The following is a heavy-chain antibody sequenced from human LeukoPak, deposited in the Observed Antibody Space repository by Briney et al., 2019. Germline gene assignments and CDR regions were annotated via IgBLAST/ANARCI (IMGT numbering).Heavy chain of an antibody. CDR2: ISSSSDSI. CDR3: ARAMRSGYDY. V-gene: IGHV3-48*02. J-gene: IGHJ4*02. Sequence: GGSLRLSCAASGFTFSNFWMHWVRQAPGKGLEWVSYISSSSDSIYYADSVKGRFTISRDNAENSLYLQMNSLRDEDTAVYYCARAMRSGYDYWGQGTLVTVSS. D-gene: IGHD5-12*01. CDR1: GFTFSNFW.